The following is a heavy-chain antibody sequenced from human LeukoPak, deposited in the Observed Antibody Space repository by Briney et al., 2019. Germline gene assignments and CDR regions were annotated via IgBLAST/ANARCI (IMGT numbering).Heavy chain of an antibody. D-gene: IGHD1-26*01. CDR2: ISYDGSNK. CDR3: ARGVGEP. J-gene: IGHJ4*02. Sequence: GGSLRLSCAASGFTFSSYAMHWVRQAPGKGLEWVAVISYDGSNKYYADSVKGRFTISRDNSKNTLYLQMNSLRAEDTAVYYCARGVGEPWGRGTLVTVSS. V-gene: IGHV3-30-3*01. CDR1: GFTFSSYA.